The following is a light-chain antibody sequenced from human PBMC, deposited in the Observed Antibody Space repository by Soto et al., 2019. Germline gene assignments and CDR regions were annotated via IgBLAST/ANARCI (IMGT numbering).Light chain of an antibody. CDR3: QQYNSYRIT. Sequence: AILITQSPASLSSCTLDRVTITCRASQGISSYLAWYQQKPGKAPKSLIYAASSLQSGVPSRFSGSGSGTEFTLTISSLQPDDFATYYCQQYNSYRITFGQGTRLEI. V-gene: IGKV1-8*01. CDR1: QGISSY. J-gene: IGKJ5*01. CDR2: AAS.